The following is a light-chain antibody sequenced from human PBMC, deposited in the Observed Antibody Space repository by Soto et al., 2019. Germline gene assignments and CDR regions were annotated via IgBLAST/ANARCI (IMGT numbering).Light chain of an antibody. CDR2: DVS. Sequence: DIQLTQSPSSLSASVGDSVTITCRASQNISTSLAWYQHIPGKAPKLLIFDVSNLESGVPSRFSGSGSGTEFTLTISSLHSDDIATYYCQQYDYSRTFGEGAKVDIK. V-gene: IGKV1-5*01. CDR3: QQYDYSRT. J-gene: IGKJ1*01. CDR1: QNISTS.